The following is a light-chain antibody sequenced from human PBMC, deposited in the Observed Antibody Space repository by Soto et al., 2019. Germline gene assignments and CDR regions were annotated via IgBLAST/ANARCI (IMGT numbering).Light chain of an antibody. CDR1: QSLVYSDGNTY. CDR2: KVS. Sequence: DVVMTQSPLSLPVTLGQPASISCRSSQSLVYSDGNTYLNWFHQRPGQSPRRLIYKVSNRDSGVPDRFSGSGSGTDFTLKISRVEAEDVGVCYCMRGTHWPPGRLTFGGGTKVEIK. V-gene: IGKV2-30*01. CDR3: MRGTHWPPGRLT. J-gene: IGKJ4*01.